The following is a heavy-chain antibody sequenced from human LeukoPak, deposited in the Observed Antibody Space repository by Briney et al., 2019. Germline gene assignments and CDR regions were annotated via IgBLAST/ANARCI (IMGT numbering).Heavy chain of an antibody. D-gene: IGHD6-13*01. CDR3: ARETYSSSWYLYNWFDP. CDR1: GGTFSSYA. J-gene: IGHJ5*02. V-gene: IGHV1-69*04. CDR2: IIPILGTA. Sequence: SVKVSCKASGGTFSSYAISWVRQAPGQGLEWMGRIIPILGTANYAQKFQGRVTITADKSTSTAYMELSSLRSEDTAVYYCARETYSSSWYLYNWFDPWGQGTLVTVSS.